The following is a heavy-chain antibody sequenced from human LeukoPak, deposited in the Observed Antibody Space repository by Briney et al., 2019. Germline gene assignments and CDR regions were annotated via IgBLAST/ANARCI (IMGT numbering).Heavy chain of an antibody. V-gene: IGHV3-23*01. D-gene: IGHD6-19*01. CDR2: ISGSGGST. CDR1: GFTFSSYA. J-gene: IGHJ6*04. Sequence: PGGSLRLSCAASGFTFSSYAMSWVRQAPGKGLEWVSAISGSGGSTYYADSVKGRFTISRDNAKNTLYLQMNSLRAEDTAVYYCASAVAGYYYYYGMDVWGKGTTVTVSS. CDR3: ASAVAGYYYYYGMDV.